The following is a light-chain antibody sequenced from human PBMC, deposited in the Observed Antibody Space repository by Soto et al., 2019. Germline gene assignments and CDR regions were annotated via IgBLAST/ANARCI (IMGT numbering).Light chain of an antibody. V-gene: IGLV2-23*01. CDR2: EGN. CDR3: CSYTGSSTS. J-gene: IGLJ3*02. Sequence: CVLTQPASVSGSPGQSITMSCAGASSDVGSYNLVSWHQQYPGKAPKLIIYEGNKRPSGVSNRFSGSGSGNTASLTISGLQAEDAADYYCCSYTGSSTSFGGGTKVTVL. CDR1: SSDVGSYNL.